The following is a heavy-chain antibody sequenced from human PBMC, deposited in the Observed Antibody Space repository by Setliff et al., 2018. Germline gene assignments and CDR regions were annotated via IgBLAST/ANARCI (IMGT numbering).Heavy chain of an antibody. Sequence: SETLSLTCAVYGGSFSGYYWSWIRQPPGKGLEWIGEINHSGSTNYNPSLKSRVTISVDTSKNQFSLKLSSVTAADTAVYYCASSPTFGGVIVDYWGQGTLVTVSS. CDR2: INHSGST. D-gene: IGHD3-16*02. V-gene: IGHV4-34*01. CDR1: GGSFSGYY. CDR3: ASSPTFGGVIVDY. J-gene: IGHJ4*02.